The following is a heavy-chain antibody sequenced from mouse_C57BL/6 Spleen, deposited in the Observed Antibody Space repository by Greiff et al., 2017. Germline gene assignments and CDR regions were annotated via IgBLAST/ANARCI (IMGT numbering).Heavy chain of an antibody. D-gene: IGHD1-1*01. J-gene: IGHJ1*03. Sequence: EVQLQQSGPELVKPGASVKISCKASGYTFTDYYMNWVKQSHGKSLEWIGDINPNNGGTSYNQKFKGKATLTVDKSSSTAYMELRSLTSEDSAVYYCARRVFGITTVGYFDVWGTGTTVTVSS. V-gene: IGHV1-26*01. CDR3: ARRVFGITTVGYFDV. CDR1: GYTFTDYY. CDR2: INPNNGGT.